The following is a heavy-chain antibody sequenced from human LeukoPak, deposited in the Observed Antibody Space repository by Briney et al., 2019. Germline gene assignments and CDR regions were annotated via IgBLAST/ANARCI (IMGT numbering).Heavy chain of an antibody. CDR1: GFTFNSYA. Sequence: GGSLRLSCAASGFTFNSYAMSWVRQAPGKGLEWISAISGSGGSTYYADSVKGRFTISRDNSKNTLYLQMNSLRAEDTAVYYCATPSGVSWFDPWGQGTLVTVSS. CDR3: ATPSGVSWFDP. J-gene: IGHJ5*02. V-gene: IGHV3-23*01. CDR2: ISGSGGST.